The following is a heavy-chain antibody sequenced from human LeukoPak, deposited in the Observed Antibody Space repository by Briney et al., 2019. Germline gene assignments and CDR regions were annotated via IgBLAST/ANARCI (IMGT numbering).Heavy chain of an antibody. Sequence: PGGSLRLSCAASGFTFSNYAMHWVRQAPGKGLDWVAVISYDGDIKIHADSVKGRFTISRDDSTNTLFLQMNSLTAEDTAVYYCARDHRSGSGSGTQANDYWGQGTLVTVSS. D-gene: IGHD3-10*01. CDR2: ISYDGDIK. J-gene: IGHJ4*02. CDR3: ARDHRSGSGSGTQANDY. V-gene: IGHV3-30*01. CDR1: GFTFSNYA.